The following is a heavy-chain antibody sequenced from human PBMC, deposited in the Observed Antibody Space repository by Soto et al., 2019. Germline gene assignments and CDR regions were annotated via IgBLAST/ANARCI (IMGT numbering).Heavy chain of an antibody. D-gene: IGHD3-16*01. CDR3: ARGGSINWFAP. Sequence: QVQLQESGPGLVKPSQTLSLTCTVSGGSISSGGYYWSWIRQHPGKGLEWIGYIYYSGSTYYNPSLKRRVTISVDTSKNQCSPKLSTVTAADTAVYYCARGGSINWFAPWGQGTLVTVSS. CDR1: GGSISSGGYY. J-gene: IGHJ5*02. V-gene: IGHV4-31*03. CDR2: IYYSGST.